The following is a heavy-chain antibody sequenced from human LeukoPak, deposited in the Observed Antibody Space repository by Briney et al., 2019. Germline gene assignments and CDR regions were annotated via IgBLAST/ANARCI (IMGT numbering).Heavy chain of an antibody. D-gene: IGHD3-22*01. J-gene: IGHJ3*02. CDR2: ISSSGSTI. Sequence: GGSLRLSCAASGFTFSDYYMSWIRQAPGKGLEWVSYISSSGSTIYYADSVKGRFTISRDNAKNSLYLQMNSLRAEDTAVYYCARDFGTYYYDSSGYYHDAFDIWGQGTMVTVSS. V-gene: IGHV3-11*04. CDR1: GFTFSDYY. CDR3: ARDFGTYYYDSSGYYHDAFDI.